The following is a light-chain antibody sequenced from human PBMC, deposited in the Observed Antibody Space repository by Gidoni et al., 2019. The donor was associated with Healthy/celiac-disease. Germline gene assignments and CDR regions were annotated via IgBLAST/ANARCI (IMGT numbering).Light chain of an antibody. CDR1: SSNSGAGYD. CDR3: QSYDSSLSGSV. J-gene: IGLJ2*01. CDR2: GNS. V-gene: IGLV1-40*01. Sequence: QSVLTQPPSVSGAPGQRVTISCTGSSSNSGAGYDVHWYQQLPGTAPKLLIYGNSNRPSGVPDRFSGSKSCPSASLAITGLQAEDEADYYCQSYDSSLSGSVFGGGTKLTV.